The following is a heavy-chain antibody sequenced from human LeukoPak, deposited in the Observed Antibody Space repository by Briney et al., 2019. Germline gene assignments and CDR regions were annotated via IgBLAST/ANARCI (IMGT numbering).Heavy chain of an antibody. CDR1: GFTFSSYE. V-gene: IGHV3-48*03. Sequence: SGESLRLSCAAAGFTFSSYEMNWVRQAPGKGLEWVSYISSSGSTIYYAGSVKGRFTISRDNSKNTLYLQMNSLRAEDTAVYYCAKSLRWLQPYFDYWGQGTLVTVSS. J-gene: IGHJ4*02. D-gene: IGHD5-24*01. CDR3: AKSLRWLQPYFDY. CDR2: ISSSGSTI.